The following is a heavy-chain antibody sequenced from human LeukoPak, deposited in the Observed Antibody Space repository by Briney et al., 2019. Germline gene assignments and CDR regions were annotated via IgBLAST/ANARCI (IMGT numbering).Heavy chain of an antibody. J-gene: IGHJ3*01. CDR3: ARDDALGDNALDV. V-gene: IGHV3-33*01. CDR2: ILNDGSQE. D-gene: IGHD3-16*01. CDR1: GFTFSTYG. Sequence: GGSLRHSCAASGFTFSTYGMHWVRQAPGKGLEWVAVILNDGSQERYSESVKGRFTISRDNSKNTLFLEMNSLRAEDTAVYYCARDDALGDNALDVWGQGTMVTVSS.